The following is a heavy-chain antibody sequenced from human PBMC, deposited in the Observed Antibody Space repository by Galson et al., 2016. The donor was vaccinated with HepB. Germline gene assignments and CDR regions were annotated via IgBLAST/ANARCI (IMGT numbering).Heavy chain of an antibody. Sequence: SVKVSCKGSGYIFRNYGINWVRQAPGQGLEWMGWISAYNGDTNYAPKVQGGVTMTTDISTNTATMELWNLRSDDTAVYYCATGTSLIRGFDHWGQGTLVTVSS. CDR1: GYIFRNYG. D-gene: IGHD3-16*01. J-gene: IGHJ4*02. CDR3: ATGTSLIRGFDH. V-gene: IGHV1-18*04. CDR2: ISAYNGDT.